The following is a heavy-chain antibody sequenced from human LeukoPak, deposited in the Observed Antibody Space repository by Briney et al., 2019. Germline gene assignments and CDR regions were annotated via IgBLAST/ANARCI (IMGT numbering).Heavy chain of an antibody. CDR3: ASRRGVVPAAISTSFDY. Sequence: SETLSLTCAVYGGSFSGYYWSWIRQPPGKGLEWIGKINHSGSTNYNPSLKSRVTISVDTSKNQFSLKLSSVTAADTAVYYCASRRGVVPAAISTSFDYWGQETLVTVSS. CDR1: GGSFSGYY. CDR2: INHSGST. D-gene: IGHD2-2*02. V-gene: IGHV4-34*01. J-gene: IGHJ4*02.